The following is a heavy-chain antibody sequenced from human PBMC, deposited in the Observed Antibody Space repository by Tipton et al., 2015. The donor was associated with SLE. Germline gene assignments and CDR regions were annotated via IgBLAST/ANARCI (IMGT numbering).Heavy chain of an antibody. J-gene: IGHJ5*02. CDR1: GYTFTGYY. CDR2: INPNSGGT. V-gene: IGHV1-2*02. Sequence: QVQLVQSGPEVKKPGASVKVSCKASGYTFTGYYMHWVRQAPGQGLEWMGWINPNSGGTNYAQKFQGRVTMTRDTSISTAYMELSRLRSDDTAVYYCARDKFSLASSFRPVGFDPWGQGTLVTVSS. D-gene: IGHD3-9*01. CDR3: ARDKFSLASSFRPVGFDP.